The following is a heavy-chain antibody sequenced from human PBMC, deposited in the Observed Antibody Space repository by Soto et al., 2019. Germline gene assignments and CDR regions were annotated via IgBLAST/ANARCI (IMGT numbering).Heavy chain of an antibody. J-gene: IGHJ4*02. D-gene: IGHD3-10*01. V-gene: IGHV4-34*02. CDR3: ARAHRSGWFGEFPLDY. Sequence: QVQLQQWGAGLLKPSETLSLTCAVYGGSFSGYYWSWIRQPPGKGLEWIGEINHSGSTNYNPSLKSRVTMAVDTSKTQFSLKLSSVTAADTSVYYCARAHRSGWFGEFPLDYWGQGTLVTVSS. CDR1: GGSFSGYY. CDR2: INHSGST.